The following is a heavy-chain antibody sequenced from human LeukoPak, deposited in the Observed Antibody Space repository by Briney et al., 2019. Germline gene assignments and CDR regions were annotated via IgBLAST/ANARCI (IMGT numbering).Heavy chain of an antibody. V-gene: IGHV1-69*06. Sequence: SVKVSCKASGGTFSSYAISWVRQAPGQGLEWMGGIIPIFGTANYAQKFQGRVTITADKSTSTAYMELSSLRSEDTAVYYCASGTAAGRIDPWGQGTLVTVSS. J-gene: IGHJ5*02. CDR3: ASGTAAGRIDP. D-gene: IGHD6-13*01. CDR2: IIPIFGTA. CDR1: GGTFSSYA.